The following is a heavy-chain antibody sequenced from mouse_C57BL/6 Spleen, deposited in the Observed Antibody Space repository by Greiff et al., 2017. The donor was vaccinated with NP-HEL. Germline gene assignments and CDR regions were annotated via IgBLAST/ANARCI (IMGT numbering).Heavy chain of an antibody. CDR3: TRDGPHFDY. V-gene: IGHV1-15*01. J-gene: IGHJ2*01. D-gene: IGHD2-3*01. CDR1: GYTFTDYE. Sequence: VQLQQSGAELVRPGASVTLSCKASGYTFTDYEMHWVKQTPVHGLEWIGAIDPETGGTSYNQKFKGKAILTADKSSSTAYMELRSLTSEDSAVYYCTRDGPHFDYWGQGTTLTVSS. CDR2: IDPETGGT.